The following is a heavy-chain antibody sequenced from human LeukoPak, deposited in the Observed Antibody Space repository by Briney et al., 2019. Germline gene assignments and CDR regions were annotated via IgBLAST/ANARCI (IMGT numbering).Heavy chain of an antibody. V-gene: IGHV3-66*01. Sequence: GGSLRLSCAASGFTVSSKYMSWVRQAPGKGLEWVSVIYSGGSTYYADSVKGRFTISRDNSKNTVYLQMNSLRAEDTAVYYCARDCSASSSDYYPLGYWGQGTLVTVSS. D-gene: IGHD3-22*01. CDR1: GFTVSSKY. CDR2: IYSGGST. CDR3: ARDCSASSSDYYPLGY. J-gene: IGHJ4*02.